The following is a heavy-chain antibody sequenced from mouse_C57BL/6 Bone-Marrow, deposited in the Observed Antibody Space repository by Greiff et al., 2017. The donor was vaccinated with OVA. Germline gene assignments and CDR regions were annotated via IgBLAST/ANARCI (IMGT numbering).Heavy chain of an antibody. V-gene: IGHV1-72*01. J-gene: IGHJ4*01. Sequence: QVQLQQSGAELVKPGASVKLSCKASGYTFTSYWMHWVKQRPGRGLEWIGRIDPNSGGTKYNEKFKSKATLTVDKPSSTAYMQLSSLTSEDSAVYYCARRDYGSSYGRDYAMDYWGQGTSVTVSS. CDR2: IDPNSGGT. CDR1: GYTFTSYW. D-gene: IGHD1-1*01. CDR3: ARRDYGSSYGRDYAMDY.